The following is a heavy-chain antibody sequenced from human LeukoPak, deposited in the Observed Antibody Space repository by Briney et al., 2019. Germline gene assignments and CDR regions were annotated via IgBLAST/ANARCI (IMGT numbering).Heavy chain of an antibody. Sequence: PGGSLRLSCAASGFTFSSYAMSWVRQAPGKGLEWVSTISGSGGSTYYADSVEGRFTISRDNSKNTLYLQMNSLRAEDTAVYYCAKVESSGYSDYFDYWGQGTLVTVSS. D-gene: IGHD3-22*01. V-gene: IGHV3-23*01. CDR3: AKVESSGYSDYFDY. CDR2: ISGSGGST. CDR1: GFTFSSYA. J-gene: IGHJ4*02.